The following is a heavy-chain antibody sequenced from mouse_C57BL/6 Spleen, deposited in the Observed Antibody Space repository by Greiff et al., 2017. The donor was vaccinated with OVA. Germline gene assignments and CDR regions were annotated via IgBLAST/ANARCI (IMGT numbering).Heavy chain of an antibody. CDR1: GFTFTDYY. CDR2: IRNKANGYTT. J-gene: IGHJ4*01. V-gene: IGHV7-3*01. Sequence: EVQWVESGGGLVQPGGSLSLSCAASGFTFTDYYMSWVRQPPGKALEWLGFIRNKANGYTTEYSASVKGRFTISRDNSQSILYLQMNALRAEDSATYYCARYEGHYYAMDYWGQGTSVTVSS. CDR3: ARYEGHYYAMDY.